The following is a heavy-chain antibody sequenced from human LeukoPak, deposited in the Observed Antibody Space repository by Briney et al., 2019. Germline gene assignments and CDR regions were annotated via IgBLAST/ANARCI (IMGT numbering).Heavy chain of an antibody. J-gene: IGHJ4*02. CDR2: IIPIFGTA. V-gene: IGHV1-69*05. D-gene: IGHD3-9*01. Sequence: SVKVSCKASGGTFSSYAISWVRQAPGQGLEWMGGIIPIFGTANYAQKLQGRVTMTTDTSTSTAYMELRSLRSDDTAVYYCARYYDILTGLHFDYWGQGTLVTVSS. CDR1: GGTFSSYA. CDR3: ARYYDILTGLHFDY.